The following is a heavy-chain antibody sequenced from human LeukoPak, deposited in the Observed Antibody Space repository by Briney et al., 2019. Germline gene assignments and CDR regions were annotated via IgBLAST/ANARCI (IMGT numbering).Heavy chain of an antibody. J-gene: IGHJ4*02. V-gene: IGHV1-2*02. Sequence: GASVKVSCTASGYTFTDYYMHWVRQAPGRGLEWMGWINPNSGGTDYAQKFQGRVTMTRDTSISTAYMDLSRLRSDDTAVYYCARFDGATVGWRQGTLVTVSS. CDR2: INPNSGGT. D-gene: IGHD4-23*01. CDR1: GYTFTDYY. CDR3: ARFDGATVG.